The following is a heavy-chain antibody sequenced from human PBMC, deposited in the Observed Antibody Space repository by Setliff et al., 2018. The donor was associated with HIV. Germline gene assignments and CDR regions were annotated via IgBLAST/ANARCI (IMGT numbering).Heavy chain of an antibody. CDR1: GFSLTTSEMC. Sequence: GPTLVHPTQPLTLTCTFSGFSLTTSEMCVSWIRQPAGKALEWLARIDWDDDTYYATSLKTRLTISKDTSKTQVVLTMTNMDPVDTATYYCTRAPRWLNGAFDIWGQGTMVTVSS. CDR3: TRAPRWLNGAFDI. J-gene: IGHJ3*02. V-gene: IGHV2-70*11. D-gene: IGHD3-22*01. CDR2: IDWDDDT.